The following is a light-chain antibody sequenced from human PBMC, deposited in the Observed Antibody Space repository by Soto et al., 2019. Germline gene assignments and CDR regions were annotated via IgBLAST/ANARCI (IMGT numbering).Light chain of an antibody. CDR3: QQVNSYPCT. V-gene: IGKV1-9*01. J-gene: IGKJ4*01. CDR2: AAV. CDR1: QGISQC. Sequence: DIHLTQSPSLLSASVGDRVTITCRASQGISQCVAWYQQKPGKAPKLLIYAAVVLQGGIPSRFSGCGSATEFILTNSGLQPEDFATYYCQQVNSYPCTFGGGTRVEVK.